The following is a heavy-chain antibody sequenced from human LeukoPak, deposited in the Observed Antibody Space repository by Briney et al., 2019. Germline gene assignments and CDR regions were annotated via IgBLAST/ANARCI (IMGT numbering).Heavy chain of an antibody. CDR1: GGSISSGSSY. CDR2: IYYSGRT. CDR3: ARHQISTVTSPFDY. D-gene: IGHD4-17*01. V-gene: IGHV4-39*01. J-gene: IGHJ4*02. Sequence: ETLSLTCIVSGGSISSGSSYWGWTRHPPGKGLEWIGSIYYSGRTYSNPSLKSRVTISVDTSKNQLSLKQSSVSAAGTAVYYCARHQISTVTSPFDYWGQGTLVTVSS.